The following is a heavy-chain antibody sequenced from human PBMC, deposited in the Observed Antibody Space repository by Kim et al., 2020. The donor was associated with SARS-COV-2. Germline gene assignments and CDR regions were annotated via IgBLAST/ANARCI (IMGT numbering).Heavy chain of an antibody. CDR3: GRSRGVWNYFDY. Sequence: YYAHSGKGRFTISRDNSENTLYLQMNSLRAEATAVYCGGRSRGVWNYFDYWGQGTLVTVSS. D-gene: IGHD3-16*01. V-gene: IGHV3-33*01. J-gene: IGHJ4*02.